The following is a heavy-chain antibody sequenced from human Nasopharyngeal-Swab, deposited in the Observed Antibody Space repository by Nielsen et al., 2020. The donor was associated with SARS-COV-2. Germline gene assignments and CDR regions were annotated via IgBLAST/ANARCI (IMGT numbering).Heavy chain of an antibody. V-gene: IGHV3-7*03. Sequence: VRQAPGKGLEWVANIKQDGSEKYYVDSVKGRFTISRDNAKNSLYLQMNSLRAEDTAVYYCARDSTYYYYYGMDVWGQGTTVTVSS. CDR3: ARDSTYYYYYGMDV. CDR2: IKQDGSEK. J-gene: IGHJ6*02.